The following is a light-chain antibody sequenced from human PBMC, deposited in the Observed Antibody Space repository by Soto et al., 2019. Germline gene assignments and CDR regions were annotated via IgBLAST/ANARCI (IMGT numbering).Light chain of an antibody. CDR3: CAYVNSRSYV. V-gene: IGLV2-23*01. Sequence: SVLTQPASLSGSLGQSITISCTGTSSDVGRFDVVSWYQQHPGQVPKLIIYEGSRRPSGVSSRFSGSKSGNTASLTISGLQAEDEADYYCCAYVNSRSYVFGSGTKVTVL. CDR2: EGS. J-gene: IGLJ1*01. CDR1: SSDVGRFDV.